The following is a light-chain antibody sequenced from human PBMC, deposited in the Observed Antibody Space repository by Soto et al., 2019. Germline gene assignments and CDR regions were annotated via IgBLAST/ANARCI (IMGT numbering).Light chain of an antibody. Sequence: QAVVTQDPSVTQTPGGPVPPTCASAPGAVSSGNFPSWFQQKPGQPPRALIYSVDSKHSWTPARFSGSLLEGKAALTLSHVQPEDEAESYCLLYYWPAVVFGSGTKVTVL. CDR1: PGAVSSGNF. CDR2: SVD. V-gene: IGLV7-43*01. J-gene: IGLJ1*01. CDR3: LLYYWPAVV.